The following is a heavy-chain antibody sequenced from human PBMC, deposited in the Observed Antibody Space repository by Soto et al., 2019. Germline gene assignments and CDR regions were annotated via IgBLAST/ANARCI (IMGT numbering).Heavy chain of an antibody. CDR3: ARGYYDSSGYYHAYWYFDL. Sequence: QVQLQESGPGLVKPSETLSLTCTVSGGSISTYYWSWIRQPPGKGLEWIGYIHYSGTTNYNPSLKSRATTSVDTSKHQFSLKLSSGTAADTAVYYCARGYYDSSGYYHAYWYFDLWGRGTLVTVSS. D-gene: IGHD3-22*01. J-gene: IGHJ2*01. CDR2: IHYSGTT. CDR1: GGSISTYY. V-gene: IGHV4-59*01.